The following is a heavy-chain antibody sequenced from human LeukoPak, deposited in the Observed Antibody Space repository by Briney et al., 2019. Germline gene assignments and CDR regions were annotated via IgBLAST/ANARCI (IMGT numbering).Heavy chain of an antibody. CDR1: LYTFSDYY. D-gene: IGHD6-13*01. CDR3: ARDSAGGSSSRTYY. V-gene: IGHV3-11*06. CDR2: ISSGSSYT. J-gene: IGHJ4*02. Sequence: PGGSLRLSCAASLYTFSDYYMSSRRQAPGKGLEWVSYISSGSSYTNYADSVKGRFTISRDNAKNSLYLQMNSLRAEDTAVYCCARDSAGGSSSRTYYWGQGTLVTVSS.